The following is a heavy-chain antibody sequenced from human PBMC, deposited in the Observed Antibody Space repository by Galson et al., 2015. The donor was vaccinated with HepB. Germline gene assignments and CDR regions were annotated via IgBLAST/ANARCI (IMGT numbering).Heavy chain of an antibody. CDR3: ARDGSHRLTGMDV. V-gene: IGHV3-48*03. J-gene: IGHJ6*02. Sequence: LRLSCTASGFTFSSYEMNWVRQAPGKGLEWVSYISSSGSTIYYADSVKGRFTISRDNAKNSLYLQMNSLRAEDTAVYYCARDGSHRLTGMDVWGQGTTVTVSS. D-gene: IGHD3-16*02. CDR2: ISSSGSTI. CDR1: GFTFSSYE.